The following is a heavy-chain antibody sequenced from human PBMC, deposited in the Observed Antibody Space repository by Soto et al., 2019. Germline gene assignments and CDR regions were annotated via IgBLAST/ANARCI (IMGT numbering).Heavy chain of an antibody. J-gene: IGHJ4*02. V-gene: IGHV1-69*02. Sequence: SVKVSCKASGGTFSSYTISWVRQAPGQGLEWMGRIIPILGIANYAQKFQGRVTITADKSTSTAYMELSSLRSEDTAVYYCARALFYSSGWYAYFDYWGQGTLVTVSS. CDR2: IIPILGIA. CDR3: ARALFYSSGWYAYFDY. D-gene: IGHD6-19*01. CDR1: GGTFSSYT.